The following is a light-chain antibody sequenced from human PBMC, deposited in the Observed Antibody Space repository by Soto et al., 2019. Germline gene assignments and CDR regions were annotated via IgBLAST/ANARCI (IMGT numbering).Light chain of an antibody. CDR1: DNTSSY. V-gene: IGKV1-39*01. J-gene: IGKJ4*01. CDR2: AAS. CDR3: QPSYASPLT. Sequence: DIQMSQSPSFLSASVGDRVTITCRASDNTSSYLNWYQQKAGRAPKVLIYAASTLESGVPARFSGSGSGTEFTLTISNLQPDDFATYYCQPSYASPLTFGEGTKVEIK.